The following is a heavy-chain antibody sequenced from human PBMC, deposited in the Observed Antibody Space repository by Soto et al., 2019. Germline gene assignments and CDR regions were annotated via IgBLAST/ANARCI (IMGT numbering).Heavy chain of an antibody. V-gene: IGHV3-23*01. CDR3: AKVAAGRAGYYYYYMDV. CDR1: GFTFSSYA. J-gene: IGHJ6*03. Sequence: EVQLLESGGGLVQPGGSLRLSCAASGFTFSSYAMSWVRQAPGKGLEGVSDISGSGGSTYYADSVKGRFTISRDNSKNTLYLQMNSLRAEDTAVYYCAKVAAGRAGYYYYYMDVWGKGTTVTVSS. D-gene: IGHD6-13*01. CDR2: ISGSGGST.